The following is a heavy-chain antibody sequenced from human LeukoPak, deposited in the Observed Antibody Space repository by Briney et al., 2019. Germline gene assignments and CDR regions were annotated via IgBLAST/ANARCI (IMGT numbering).Heavy chain of an antibody. Sequence: SEPVSLTCTVSGGSISSYYWSWIRQPPGKGLEWIGYMYYSGSTNYNPRVTIPVDTSKNQFSLKLSSVTAADTAVYYCAGGVHNGAFDIWGQGTMVSVSS. J-gene: IGHJ3*02. CDR2: MYYSGST. CDR1: GGSISSYY. D-gene: IGHD1-14*01. CDR3: AGGVHNGAFDI. V-gene: IGHV4-59*08.